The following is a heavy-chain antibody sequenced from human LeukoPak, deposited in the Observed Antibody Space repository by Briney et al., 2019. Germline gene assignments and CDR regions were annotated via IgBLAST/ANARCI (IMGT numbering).Heavy chain of an antibody. Sequence: GGSLRLSCAASGFAFRTYWMSWVRQAPGKGLEWVASINPGGSETYYAESLKGRFTISTDNAMNSFFLQMNSLRVEDTSVYYCARDGYASGSHDYWGQGTLVTVSS. D-gene: IGHD3-10*01. J-gene: IGHJ4*02. CDR2: INPGGSET. CDR3: ARDGYASGSHDY. V-gene: IGHV3-7*01. CDR1: GFAFRTYW.